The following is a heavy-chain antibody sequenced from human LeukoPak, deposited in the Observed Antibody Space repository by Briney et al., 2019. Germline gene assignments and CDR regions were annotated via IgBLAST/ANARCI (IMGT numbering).Heavy chain of an antibody. CDR3: ARDRSIFGVVIIGDY. CDR1: GGSISSGGYY. Sequence: PSETLSLTCTVSGGSISSGGYYWSWIRQPPGKGLEWIGYIYHSGSTYYNPSLKSRVTISVDRSKNQFSLKLSSVTAADTAMFYCARDRSIFGVVIIGDYWGQGILVTVSS. CDR2: IYHSGST. V-gene: IGHV4-30-2*01. J-gene: IGHJ4*02. D-gene: IGHD3-3*01.